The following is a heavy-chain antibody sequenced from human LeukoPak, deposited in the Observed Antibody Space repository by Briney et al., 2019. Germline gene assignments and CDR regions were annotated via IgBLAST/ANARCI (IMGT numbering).Heavy chain of an antibody. J-gene: IGHJ4*02. D-gene: IGHD3-22*01. CDR2: ISWNSGSI. CDR3: AKDRGNYYDSSGPFDH. Sequence: GRSLRLSCAASGFTFDDYAMHWVRQAPGKGLEWVSGISWNSGSIGYADSVKGRFTISRDNAKNSLYLQMNSLRAEDTALYYCAKDRGNYYDSSGPFDHWGQGTLVTVSS. V-gene: IGHV3-9*01. CDR1: GFTFDDYA.